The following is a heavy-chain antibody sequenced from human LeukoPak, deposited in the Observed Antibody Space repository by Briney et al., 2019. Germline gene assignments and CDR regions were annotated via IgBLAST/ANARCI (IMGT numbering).Heavy chain of an antibody. J-gene: IGHJ4*02. CDR1: GGSVSSGSYY. Sequence: SETLSLTCTVSGGSVSSGSYYWSWIRQPPGKGLEWIGYLYYSGSTNYNPSLKSRVTISVDTSKNQFSLKLTPVTAADTAVYYCARGSYYDRPSRSRVEYWGQGTLVTVSS. D-gene: IGHD3-22*01. CDR2: LYYSGST. V-gene: IGHV4-61*01. CDR3: ARGSYYDRPSRSRVEY.